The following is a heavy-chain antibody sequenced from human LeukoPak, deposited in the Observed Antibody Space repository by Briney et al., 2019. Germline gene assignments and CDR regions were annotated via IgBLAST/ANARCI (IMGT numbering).Heavy chain of an antibody. Sequence: SETLSLTCTVSGGSISSSSYYWGWIRQPPGKGLEWIGSIYYSGSTYYNPSLKSRVTISVDTSKNQFSLKLSSVTAADTAVYYCARDGGIDSSGYFYWGQGTLVTVSS. V-gene: IGHV4-39*07. CDR1: GGSISSSSYY. J-gene: IGHJ4*02. CDR3: ARDGGIDSSGYFY. D-gene: IGHD3-22*01. CDR2: IYYSGST.